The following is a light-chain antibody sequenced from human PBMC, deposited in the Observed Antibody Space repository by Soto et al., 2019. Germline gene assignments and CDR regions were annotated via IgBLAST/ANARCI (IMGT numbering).Light chain of an antibody. CDR1: SSDVGGYNY. Sequence: QSALTQPASVSGSPGQSITISCTGTSSDVGGYNYVCWYQQQAGKAPKLLIYEVNYRPSGVSDRFSGSKYGTTASLTISGLQAEDEADYYCSSYTTTKNCVFGTGTKVTVL. V-gene: IGLV2-14*01. CDR2: EVN. CDR3: SSYTTTKNCV. J-gene: IGLJ1*01.